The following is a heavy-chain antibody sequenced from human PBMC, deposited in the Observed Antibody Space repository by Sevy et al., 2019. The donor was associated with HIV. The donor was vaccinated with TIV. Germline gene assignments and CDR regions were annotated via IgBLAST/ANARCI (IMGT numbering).Heavy chain of an antibody. V-gene: IGHV3-11*06. Sequence: GESLKLSCAASGFTFSDYYMSWIRQAPGKGLEWVSYISSSSSYTNYADSVKGRFTISRDNAKNSLYLQMNSLRAEDTAVYYCARDHCSGGSCLDYYGMDVWGQGTTVTVSS. CDR1: GFTFSDYY. CDR2: ISSSSSYT. J-gene: IGHJ6*02. D-gene: IGHD2-15*01. CDR3: ARDHCSGGSCLDYYGMDV.